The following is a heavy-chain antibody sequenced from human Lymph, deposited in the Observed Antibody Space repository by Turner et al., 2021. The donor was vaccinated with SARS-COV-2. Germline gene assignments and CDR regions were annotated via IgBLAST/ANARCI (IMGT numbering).Heavy chain of an antibody. CDR1: GYTFTSYD. CDR2: MNPNSGNT. D-gene: IGHD1-26*01. Sequence: QVQLVQSGAEVKKHGASVKVSCKAPGYTFTSYDVNWVRQATGQGLEWMGWMNPNSGNTGYAQKFQGRVTMTRNTSRSTAYMELSSLRSEDTAVYYCARCRYSGGGMDVWGQGTTVTVSS. CDR3: ARCRYSGGGMDV. V-gene: IGHV1-8*02. J-gene: IGHJ6*02.